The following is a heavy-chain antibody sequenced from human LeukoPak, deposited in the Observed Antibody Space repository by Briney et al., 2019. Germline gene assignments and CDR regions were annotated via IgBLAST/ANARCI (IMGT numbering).Heavy chain of an antibody. CDR1: GGSISSGSYY. CDR2: IYTSGST. J-gene: IGHJ4*02. Sequence: SQTLSLTCTVSGGSISSGSYYWSWIRQPAGKGLEWIGRIYTSGSTNYNPSLRSRVTISVDTSKNQFSLKLSSVTAADTAVYYCARVTGYMIEDYFDSWGQGTLVTVSS. D-gene: IGHD3-22*01. V-gene: IGHV4-61*02. CDR3: ARVTGYMIEDYFDS.